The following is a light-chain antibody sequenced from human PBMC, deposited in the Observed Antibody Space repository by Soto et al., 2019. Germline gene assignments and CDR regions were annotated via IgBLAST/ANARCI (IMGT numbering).Light chain of an antibody. CDR3: CSYTGSSPLYI. Sequence: QSVLTQPASVSGSPGQSITISCTGTSSDVGNYKFVSWYQHHPGKAPKLMIYEGSKRPSGVSDRFSGSKSGNTASLTISGLQAEDEADYYCCSYTGSSPLYIFGSGTQLTVL. J-gene: IGLJ7*01. V-gene: IGLV2-23*01. CDR1: SSDVGNYKF. CDR2: EGS.